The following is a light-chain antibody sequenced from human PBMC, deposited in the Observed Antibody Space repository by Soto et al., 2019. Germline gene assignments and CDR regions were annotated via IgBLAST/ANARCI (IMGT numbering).Light chain of an antibody. Sequence: EIVMTQSPGTLSVSPGERATLSCRASQSVSSNLAWYQQKPGQAPRLLIYGASTRATGIPARFSGRGSGTEFTLTISSLQSEDFAVYYCQQFNNWPWTFGQGTKVDI. CDR1: QSVSSN. CDR3: QQFNNWPWT. J-gene: IGKJ1*01. CDR2: GAS. V-gene: IGKV3-15*01.